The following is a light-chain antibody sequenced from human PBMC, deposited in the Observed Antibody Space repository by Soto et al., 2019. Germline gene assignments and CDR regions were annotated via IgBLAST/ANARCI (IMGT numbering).Light chain of an antibody. Sequence: DIPMTQSPSTLSASVGDRVTITCRASQSISFYLAWYQQKPGKAPKLLIFNASTLKSGVPSRFSGSGSGTEFTLTINGLQPDDFATYYCQQFNGYSTWTFGQGTKVEFK. CDR1: QSISFY. J-gene: IGKJ1*01. CDR3: QQFNGYSTWT. CDR2: NAS. V-gene: IGKV1-5*01.